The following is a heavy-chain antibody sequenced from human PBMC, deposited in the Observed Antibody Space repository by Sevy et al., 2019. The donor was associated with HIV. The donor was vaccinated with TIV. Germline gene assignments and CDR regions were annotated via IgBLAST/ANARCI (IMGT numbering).Heavy chain of an antibody. CDR2: ISSSSSYI. Sequence: GGSLRLSCAASGFTFSSYSMNWVRQAPGKGLEGVSSISSSSSYIYYADSVKGRFTISRDNAKNSLYLQMNSLRAEDTAVYYCARDRITIFGVVGRDAFDIWGQGTMVTVSS. CDR1: GFTFSSYS. V-gene: IGHV3-21*01. CDR3: ARDRITIFGVVGRDAFDI. D-gene: IGHD3-3*01. J-gene: IGHJ3*02.